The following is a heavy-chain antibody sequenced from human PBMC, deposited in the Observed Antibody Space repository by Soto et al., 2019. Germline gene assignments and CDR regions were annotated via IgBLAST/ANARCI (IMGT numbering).Heavy chain of an antibody. CDR3: ARDGGYSSGWYLDY. J-gene: IGHJ4*02. Sequence: QVQLQESGPGLVKPSETLSLTCTVSGGSISSYYWSWIRQPPGKGLEWIGYIYYTGSTNYNPSLKSRVTKSVDTSKNQFSLKLSSVTAADTALYYCARDGGYSSGWYLDYWGQGTLVTVSS. CDR1: GGSISSYY. D-gene: IGHD6-19*01. V-gene: IGHV4-59*01. CDR2: IYYTGST.